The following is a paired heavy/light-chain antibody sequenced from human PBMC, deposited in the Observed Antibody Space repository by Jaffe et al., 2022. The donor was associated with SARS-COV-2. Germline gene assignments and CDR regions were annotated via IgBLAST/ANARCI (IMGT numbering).Light chain of an antibody. CDR3: QQYNDWPPWT. Sequence: EVVMTQSPVTLSVSPGERATLSCRASQRIRSNLAWYQQKPGQAPRLLIYGASTRAAGIPARFSGSGSGTEFTLTIRSLQPEDFAVYYCQQYNDWPPWTFGQGTRVEIK. J-gene: IGKJ1*01. CDR2: GAS. CDR1: QRIRSN. V-gene: IGKV3-15*01.
Heavy chain of an antibody. CDR1: GYTFSNYG. CDR3: ARVPFSDCSGDCYSGAFDI. V-gene: IGHV1-18*01. CDR2: ISVNSGDT. Sequence: QVQLVQSGADVKKPGASVKVSCKSSGYTFSNYGVTWVRQAPGQGLEWMGWISVNSGDTFHAQKFQGRVTLTTDTSTSTAYIELRSLRSDDTAIYYCARVPFSDCSGDCYSGAFDIWGQGTLVIVSS. J-gene: IGHJ3*02. D-gene: IGHD2-21*02.